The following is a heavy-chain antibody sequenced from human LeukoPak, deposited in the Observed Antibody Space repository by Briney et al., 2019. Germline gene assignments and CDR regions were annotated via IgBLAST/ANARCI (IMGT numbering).Heavy chain of an antibody. D-gene: IGHD3-22*01. CDR1: GGTFSSYA. V-gene: IGHV1-69*05. Sequence: SVKVSCKASGGTFSSYAISWVRQAPGQGLEWMGRIIPIFGTADYAQKFQGRVTITTDESTSTAYMELSSLRSEDTAVYYCARDRAGITMIVVVDDAFDIWGQGAMVTVSS. J-gene: IGHJ3*02. CDR3: ARDRAGITMIVVVDDAFDI. CDR2: IIPIFGTA.